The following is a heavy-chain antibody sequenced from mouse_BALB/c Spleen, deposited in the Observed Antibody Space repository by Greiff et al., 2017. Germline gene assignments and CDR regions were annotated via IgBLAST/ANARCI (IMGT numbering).Heavy chain of an antibody. Sequence: VHVKQSGPELVKPGASVKISCKASGYSFTGYFMNWVKQSHGKSLEWIGRINPYNGDTFYNQKFKGKATLTVDKSSSTAHMELLSLTSEDSAVYYCGRAYYEDAMDYWGQGTSVTVSS. CDR1: GYSFTGYF. CDR3: GRAYYEDAMDY. J-gene: IGHJ4*01. D-gene: IGHD2-10*01. CDR2: INPYNGDT. V-gene: IGHV1-37*01.